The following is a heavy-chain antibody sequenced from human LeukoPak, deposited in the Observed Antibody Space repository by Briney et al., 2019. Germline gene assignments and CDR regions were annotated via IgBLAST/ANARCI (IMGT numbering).Heavy chain of an antibody. J-gene: IGHJ4*02. V-gene: IGHV3-30*02. Sequence: PGESLRLSCAASGFTFSSYGMHWVRQAPGKGLEWVAFIRSDGNNKYYADSVKGRFTISRDNSKNTLYLQMNSLRSEDTAVYYCAKDGSGYSYSDYWGQGTLVTVSS. CDR2: IRSDGNNK. CDR1: GFTFSSYG. D-gene: IGHD5-18*01. CDR3: AKDGSGYSYSDY.